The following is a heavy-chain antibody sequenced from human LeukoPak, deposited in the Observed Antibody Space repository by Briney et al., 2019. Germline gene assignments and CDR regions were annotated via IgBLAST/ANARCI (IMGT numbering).Heavy chain of an antibody. J-gene: IGHJ4*02. V-gene: IGHV3-21*01. CDR3: ASYTSGWYSLDY. CDR2: ITSESIYI. Sequence: PGGSLRLSCAASGFTFSSSAMSWVRQAPGKGLEWVSCITSESIYIHYADSVRGRFTISRDNTKNSVYLQMNSLRDEDTAVYYCASYTSGWYSLDYWGRGTLVTVSS. CDR1: GFTFSSSA. D-gene: IGHD6-19*01.